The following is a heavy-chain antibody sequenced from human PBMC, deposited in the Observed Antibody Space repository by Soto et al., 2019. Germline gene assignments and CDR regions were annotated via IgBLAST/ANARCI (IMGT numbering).Heavy chain of an antibody. J-gene: IGHJ6*02. CDR3: AKDEGWRIQLWLGSYGLDV. V-gene: IGHV3-30*18. CDR2: ISYEGSTQ. CDR1: GFTFSGYG. D-gene: IGHD5-18*01. Sequence: QVQLDESGGGVVQPGRSLRLSCEASGFTFSGYGMHWVRQAPGKGLEWVAVISYEGSTQYYAESVKGRFTISRDNAKNTLFLQMNGRRVEDTGIYYCAKDEGWRIQLWLGSYGLDVWGHGTTVTVSS.